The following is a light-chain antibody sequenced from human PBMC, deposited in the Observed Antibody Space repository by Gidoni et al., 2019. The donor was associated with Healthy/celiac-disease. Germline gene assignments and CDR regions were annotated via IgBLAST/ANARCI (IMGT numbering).Light chain of an antibody. Sequence: DVVMTQSPLSLPVTLGQPASIPCRSSQSLVHSDGNTYLNWFQQWPGQSPRRLIYKVSNRDSGVPDRFSGSGSGTDFTLKISRVEAEDVGVYYCMQGTHWPPYTFGQGTKLEIK. V-gene: IGKV2-30*02. J-gene: IGKJ2*01. CDR1: QSLVHSDGNTY. CDR2: KVS. CDR3: MQGTHWPPYT.